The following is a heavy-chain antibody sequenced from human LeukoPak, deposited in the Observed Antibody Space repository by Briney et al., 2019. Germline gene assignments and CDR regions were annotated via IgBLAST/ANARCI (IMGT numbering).Heavy chain of an antibody. V-gene: IGHV5-51*01. J-gene: IGHJ4*02. CDR3: ARTYGSFDY. Sequence: GESLKISCKGSGYRFTTYWIGWVRQMPGKGLEWMGIVYPSDSDTRYSPSFQGQVTISADKSISTAYLQWSSLKTSDTAMYYCARTYGSFDYWDQGTLVTVSS. CDR2: VYPSDSDT. D-gene: IGHD3-10*01. CDR1: GYRFTTYW.